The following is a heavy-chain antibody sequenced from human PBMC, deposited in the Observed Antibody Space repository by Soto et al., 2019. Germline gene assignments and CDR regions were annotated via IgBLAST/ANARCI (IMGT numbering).Heavy chain of an antibody. CDR2: IIPILGIA. D-gene: IGHD3-10*02. Sequence: QVQLVQSGAEVKKPGSSVKVSCKASGGTFSSYTISWVRQAPGQGLEWMGRIIPILGIANYAQKFQGRVTITADKSTSTAYMELSSLRSEDTAVYYCAREGKYVPYDYWGQGTLVTVSS. CDR1: GGTFSSYT. J-gene: IGHJ4*02. CDR3: AREGKYVPYDY. V-gene: IGHV1-69*08.